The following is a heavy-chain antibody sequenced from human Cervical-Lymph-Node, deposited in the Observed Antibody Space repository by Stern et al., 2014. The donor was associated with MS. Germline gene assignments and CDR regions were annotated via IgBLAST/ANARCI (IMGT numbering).Heavy chain of an antibody. CDR2: IIPVLGTT. CDR1: GGTFSNSG. D-gene: IGHD1-26*01. CDR3: ARDLGVGPSVS. V-gene: IGHV1-69*06. Sequence: QVQLVQSGAEVKKPGSSVKVSCQASGGTFSNSGISWVRQAPGQGLEWMGGIIPVLGTTNYARKFQGRLTITADTSTRTVNMALSSLTSEDTAVYYCARDLGVGPSVSWGEGTVVTVSS. J-gene: IGHJ5*02.